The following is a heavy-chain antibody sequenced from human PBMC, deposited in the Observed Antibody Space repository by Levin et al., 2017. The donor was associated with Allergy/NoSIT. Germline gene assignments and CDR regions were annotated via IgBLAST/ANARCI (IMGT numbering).Heavy chain of an antibody. D-gene: IGHD2-2*03. CDR2: IYYSGST. V-gene: IGHV4-39*01. Sequence: SQTLSLTCTVSGGSISSSSYYWGWIRQPPGKGLEWIGSIYYSGSTYYNPSLKSRVTISVDTSKNQFSLKLNSVTAADTAVYYCARHGYCTSTTGSPFDYWGQGALVTVSS. CDR3: ARHGYCTSTTGSPFDY. J-gene: IGHJ4*02. CDR1: GGSISSSSYY.